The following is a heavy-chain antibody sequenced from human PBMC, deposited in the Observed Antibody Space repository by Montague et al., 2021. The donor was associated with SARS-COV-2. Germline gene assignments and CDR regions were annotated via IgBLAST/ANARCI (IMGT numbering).Heavy chain of an antibody. D-gene: IGHD3-10*01. CDR2: INHRGST. V-gene: IGHV4-34*01. CDR1: GGSFSGYY. Sequence: SETLSLTCAVYGGSFSGYYWSWIRQPPGKGLEWIGEINHRGSTNYNPSLKSRVIISTDTSKNQFSLRLSSVTAADTAVYYCARVRYYGSGTSLGMDVWGQGTTVTVSS. J-gene: IGHJ6*02. CDR3: ARVRYYGSGTSLGMDV.